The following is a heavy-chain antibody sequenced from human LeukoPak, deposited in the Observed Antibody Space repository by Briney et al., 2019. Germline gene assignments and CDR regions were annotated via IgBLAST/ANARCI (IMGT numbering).Heavy chain of an antibody. CDR1: GDSISSYY. CDR3: AREHKEYDGSGYYYGY. CDR2: IYYSGST. J-gene: IGHJ4*02. V-gene: IGHV4-59*01. Sequence: PSETLSLTCTVSGDSISSYYWSWIRQPPGKGLEWIGYIYYSGSTNHNPSLRSRVTISVDTSKNQFSLKLSSVTAADTAVYYCAREHKEYDGSGYYYGYWGQGTLVTVSS. D-gene: IGHD2-15*01.